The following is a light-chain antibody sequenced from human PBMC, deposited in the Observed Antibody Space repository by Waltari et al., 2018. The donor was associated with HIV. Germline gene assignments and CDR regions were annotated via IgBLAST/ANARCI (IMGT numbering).Light chain of an antibody. Sequence: QSALTQPASVSGSPGQPLTISCTGTSSDVASSNLVPWYQQRPGKAPKLVIYEVNKRPSGVSDRFSASKSGNTASLTLSGLQAEDEANYYCCSFTGRKSLIFGGGTKLTVL. CDR2: EVN. CDR1: SSDVASSNL. CDR3: CSFTGRKSLI. J-gene: IGLJ2*01. V-gene: IGLV2-23*02.